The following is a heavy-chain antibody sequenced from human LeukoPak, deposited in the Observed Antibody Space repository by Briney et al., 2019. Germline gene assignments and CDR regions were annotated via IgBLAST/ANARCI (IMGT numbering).Heavy chain of an antibody. V-gene: IGHV3-21*01. CDR1: GFTFTIYW. CDR2: ISSSGSYI. J-gene: IGHJ4*02. Sequence: GGSLRLSCAASGFTFTIYWMSWVRQAPGKGLEWVSSISSSGSYIYYADSVKGRFTISRDNAKNSLYLQMNSLRAEDTAVYYCARVPRSSGWYSSDYWGQGTLVTVSS. D-gene: IGHD6-19*01. CDR3: ARVPRSSGWYSSDY.